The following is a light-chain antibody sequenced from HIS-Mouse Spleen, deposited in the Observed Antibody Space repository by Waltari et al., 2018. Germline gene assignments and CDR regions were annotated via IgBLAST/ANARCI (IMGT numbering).Light chain of an antibody. J-gene: IGLJ2*01. CDR3: YSTDSSGNHRV. V-gene: IGLV3-10*01. CDR2: EDS. Sequence: SYELTQPPSVSVSPGQTAMITCSGDALPKKYAYWYQQKSGQAPVLVIYEDSKRPSGIPERFSGYSSGTMATLTISGGQVEDEADYYCYSTDSSGNHRVFGGGTKLTVL. CDR1: ALPKKY.